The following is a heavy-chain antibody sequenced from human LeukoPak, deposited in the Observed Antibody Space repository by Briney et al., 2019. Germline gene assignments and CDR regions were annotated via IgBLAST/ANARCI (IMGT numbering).Heavy chain of an antibody. Sequence: ASVTVSCKASGYTFTSYDINWVRQATGQGLEWMGWMNPNSGNTGYAQKFQGRVTMTRNISIRTAYMELSSLTSEDTAVYYCARQRGYNYGYDDYWGQGTLVTVSS. CDR3: ARQRGYNYGYDDY. J-gene: IGHJ4*02. V-gene: IGHV1-8*01. D-gene: IGHD5-18*01. CDR1: GYTFTSYD. CDR2: MNPNSGNT.